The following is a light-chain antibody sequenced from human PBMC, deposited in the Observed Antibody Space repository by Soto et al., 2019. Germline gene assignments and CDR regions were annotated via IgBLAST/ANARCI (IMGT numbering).Light chain of an antibody. V-gene: IGLV1-40*01. Sequence: QSMLTQPPSVSGAPGQRVTISCTGSSSNIGAGYDVHWYQQLPGTAPKLLIYGNSNRPSGVPDRFSGSKSGTSASLAITGLQAEDEADYYCQSYDSSLSGRGVFGTGTKVTVL. CDR2: GNS. CDR1: SSNIGAGYD. CDR3: QSYDSSLSGRGV. J-gene: IGLJ1*01.